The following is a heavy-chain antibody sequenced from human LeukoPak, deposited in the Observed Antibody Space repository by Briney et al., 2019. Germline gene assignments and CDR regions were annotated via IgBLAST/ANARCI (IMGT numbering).Heavy chain of an antibody. J-gene: IGHJ5*02. CDR2: IYYSGST. CDR1: GGSISSSSYY. V-gene: IGHV4-39*01. CDR3: ARRFWSGQVEP. D-gene: IGHD3-3*01. Sequence: SETLSLTCTVSGGSISSSSYYWGWIRQPPGKGLEWIGSIYYSGSTYYNPSLKSRVTISVDTSKNQFSLKLSSVTAADTAVYYCARRFWSGQVEPWGQGTLVTVSS.